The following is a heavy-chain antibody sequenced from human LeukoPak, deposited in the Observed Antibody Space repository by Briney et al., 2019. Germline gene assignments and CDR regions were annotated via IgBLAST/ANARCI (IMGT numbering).Heavy chain of an antibody. CDR1: GYSINSGYY. J-gene: IGHJ4*02. D-gene: IGHD1-7*01. V-gene: IGHV4-38-2*02. CDR2: IHHSGST. Sequence: TSETLSLTCAVSGYSINSGYYWGWVRQSPDKGLEWIGSIHHSGSTYYNPSLKSRVTMSVDTSKNQFSLKLSSVTAADTAVYYCARESWTYIAYFDYWGQGTLVTVSS. CDR3: ARESWTYIAYFDY.